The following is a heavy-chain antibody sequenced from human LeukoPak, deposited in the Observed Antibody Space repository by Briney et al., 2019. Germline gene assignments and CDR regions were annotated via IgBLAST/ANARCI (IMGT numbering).Heavy chain of an antibody. V-gene: IGHV3-48*03. CDR1: GFTFSSYE. CDR3: AREMGGYPFDY. Sequence: GGSLRLSCAASGFTFSSYEMNWVRQAPGKWLEWVSYISSSGITIYYADSVKGRFTISRDNAKNSLYLQMNSLRAEDRAVYYCAREMGGYPFDYWGQGTLVTVSS. CDR2: ISSSGITI. J-gene: IGHJ4*02. D-gene: IGHD5-12*01.